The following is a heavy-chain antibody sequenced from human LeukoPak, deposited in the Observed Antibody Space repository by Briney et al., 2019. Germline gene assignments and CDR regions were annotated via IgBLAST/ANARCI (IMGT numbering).Heavy chain of an antibody. D-gene: IGHD5-24*01. J-gene: IGHJ4*02. CDR1: GFTVNSNS. V-gene: IGHV3-53*01. Sequence: GGSLRLSCAASGFTVNSNSMSWVRQAPGKGLEWVSVIYSSANVYYADSVEGRFTISRDNSNNMLYLRMDSLRAEDTAIYYCARDRDRDPYYFDYWGQGTLATVSS. CDR2: IYSSANV. CDR3: ARDRDRDPYYFDY.